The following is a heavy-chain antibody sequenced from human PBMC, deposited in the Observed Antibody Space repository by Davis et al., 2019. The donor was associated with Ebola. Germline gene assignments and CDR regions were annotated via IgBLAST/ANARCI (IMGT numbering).Heavy chain of an antibody. CDR3: ARDRSDSSGYYLYYYYGMDV. CDR1: GGSISSYY. Sequence: MPSETLSLTCTVSGGSISSYYWSWIRQPPGKGLEWIGYIYYSGSTNYNPSLKSRVTISLDTSKNQFSLKLSSVTAADTAVYYCARDRSDSSGYYLYYYYGMDVWGKGTTVTVSS. D-gene: IGHD3-22*01. CDR2: IYYSGST. V-gene: IGHV4-59*01. J-gene: IGHJ6*04.